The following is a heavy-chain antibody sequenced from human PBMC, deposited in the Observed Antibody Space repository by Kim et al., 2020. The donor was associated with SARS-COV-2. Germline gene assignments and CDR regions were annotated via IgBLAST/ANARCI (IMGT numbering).Heavy chain of an antibody. Sequence: ASVKVSCKASGYTFTSYGISWVRQAPGQGLELMGWISAYNGNTNYAQKLQGRVTMTTNTSTSTAYMELRSLRSDDTAVYYCARGIRVVVVAATPDYYFDYWGQGSLVTVSS. J-gene: IGHJ4*02. D-gene: IGHD2-15*01. CDR2: ISAYNGNT. V-gene: IGHV1-18*04. CDR3: ARGIRVVVVAATPDYYFDY. CDR1: GYTFTSYG.